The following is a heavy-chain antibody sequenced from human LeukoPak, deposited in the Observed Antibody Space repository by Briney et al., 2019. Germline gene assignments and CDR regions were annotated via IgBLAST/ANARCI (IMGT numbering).Heavy chain of an antibody. CDR1: GYTFTSYG. D-gene: IGHD3-22*01. Sequence: ASVKVSCTASGYTFTSYGISWVRQAPGQGLEWMGWISAYNGNTNYAQKLQGRVTMTTDTSTSTAYMELRSLRSDDTAVYYCARGVPSYYDSSGYYPDNWFDPWGQGTLVTVSS. CDR3: ARGVPSYYDSSGYYPDNWFDP. V-gene: IGHV1-18*01. CDR2: ISAYNGNT. J-gene: IGHJ5*02.